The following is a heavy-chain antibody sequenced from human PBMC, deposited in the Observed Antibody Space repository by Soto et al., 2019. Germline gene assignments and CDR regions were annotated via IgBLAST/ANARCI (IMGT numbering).Heavy chain of an antibody. CDR1: VFTFEDHA. Sequence: EVQLVESGGGSVQPGRSLRLSCTFSVFTFEDHALTWVRQAPGKGLQWLGYIRGSTYGSTTEYDPSVRGRIIISRDASKSIGYLQMNSLKSEDTAVYYCARDGDFYGVDVWGQGTTVTVSS. V-gene: IGHV3-49*04. J-gene: IGHJ6*02. CDR3: ARDGDFYGVDV. D-gene: IGHD3-3*01. CDR2: IRGSTYGSTT.